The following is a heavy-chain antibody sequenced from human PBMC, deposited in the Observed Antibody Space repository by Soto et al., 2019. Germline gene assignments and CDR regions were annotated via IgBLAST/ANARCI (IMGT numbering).Heavy chain of an antibody. J-gene: IGHJ4*02. D-gene: IGHD3-10*01. CDR3: ARDHPPLYYGSGSFRD. CDR1: GFTFSSYS. Sequence: EVQLVESGGGLVQPGGSLRLSCAASGFTFSSYSMNWVRQAPGKGLEWVSYISSSSSTIYYADSVKGRFTISRDNAKNSLYLKMNMLRAEGTAVYDCARDHPPLYYGSGSFRDWGQGTLVTVAS. V-gene: IGHV3-48*01. CDR2: ISSSSSTI.